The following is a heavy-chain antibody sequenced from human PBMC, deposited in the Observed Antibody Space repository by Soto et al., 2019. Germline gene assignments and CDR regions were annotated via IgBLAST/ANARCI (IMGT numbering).Heavy chain of an antibody. J-gene: IGHJ3*02. CDR2: ISSSSSTI. CDR3: ARAGGRGEYYYDKTDAFDI. V-gene: IGHV3-48*02. Sequence: GGSMRLSCAASGVSVSSQRMNWVRQAPGKGLEWVSYISSSSSTIYYADSVKGRFTISRDNAKNSLYLQMNSLRDEDTAVYYCARAGGRGEYYYDKTDAFDIWGQGTMVTVSS. D-gene: IGHD3-22*01. CDR1: GVSVSSQR.